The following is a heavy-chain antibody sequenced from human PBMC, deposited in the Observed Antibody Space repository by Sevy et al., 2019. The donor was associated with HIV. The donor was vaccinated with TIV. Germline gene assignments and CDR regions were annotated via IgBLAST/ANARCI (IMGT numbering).Heavy chain of an antibody. Sequence: GGSLILSCAASRFTFNNYVMSWVRQVPGKGLEWVSAISGSGGSTYYSDSVKGRFTISRDNSKNTLYVQMNSLTAEDTAVYYCAKARFLEWSLPAFDYWGQGTLVTVSS. CDR1: RFTFNNYV. D-gene: IGHD3-3*01. J-gene: IGHJ4*02. CDR3: AKARFLEWSLPAFDY. V-gene: IGHV3-23*01. CDR2: ISGSGGST.